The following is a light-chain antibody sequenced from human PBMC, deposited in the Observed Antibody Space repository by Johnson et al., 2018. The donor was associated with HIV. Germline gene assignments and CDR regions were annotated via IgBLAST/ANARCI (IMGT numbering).Light chain of an antibody. CDR1: YSNFGNNY. Sequence: HSVLTQPPSVSAAPGQKVTISCSRNYSNFGNNYVSWYQQLPGTAPKLLIYENNKRPSGIHDRFSGSKSGTSATLDITGLQSGDEADYYCGTWDSSLSAYVFGNGTKVTVL. J-gene: IGLJ1*01. V-gene: IGLV1-51*02. CDR2: ENN. CDR3: GTWDSSLSAYV.